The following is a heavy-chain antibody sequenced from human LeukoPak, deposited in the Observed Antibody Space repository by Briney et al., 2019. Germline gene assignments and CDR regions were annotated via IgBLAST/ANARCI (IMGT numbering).Heavy chain of an antibody. Sequence: GGSLRLSCAASGFTFSSYWMSWVRQAPGKGLEWVANIKQDGSEKYYVDSVKGRFTISRDNAKNSLYLQMNSLRAEDTAVYYCARDPPYYDFWSGYYDYWGQGTLVTVSS. CDR3: ARDPPYYDFWSGYYDY. V-gene: IGHV3-7*01. CDR1: GFTFSSYW. D-gene: IGHD3-3*01. J-gene: IGHJ4*02. CDR2: IKQDGSEK.